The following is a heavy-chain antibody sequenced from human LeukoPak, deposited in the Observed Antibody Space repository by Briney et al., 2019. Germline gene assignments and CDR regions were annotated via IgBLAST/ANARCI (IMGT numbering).Heavy chain of an antibody. V-gene: IGHV4-4*07. CDR1: GASISGHY. J-gene: IGHJ5*02. Sequence: SETLSLTCTVSGASISGHYWSWIRQPAGKGLEWIGQIFISGNINYNPSLKSRVTMSVDTSKNQFSLKLTSVTAADTAVYYCARALIGFGESTFDPWGQGTLVTVSS. CDR3: ARALIGFGESTFDP. CDR2: IFISGNI. D-gene: IGHD3-10*01.